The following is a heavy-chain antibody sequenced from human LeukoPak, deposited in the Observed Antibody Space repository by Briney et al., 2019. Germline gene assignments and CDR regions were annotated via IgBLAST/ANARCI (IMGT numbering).Heavy chain of an antibody. D-gene: IGHD5-18*01. CDR2: ISYTASYE. CDR1: GFTFRSYG. V-gene: IGHV3-30*18. CDR3: AKDLGDSVMVSLDY. Sequence: GGSLRLSCAASGFTFRSYGMHWVRQAPGEGLEWVAVISYTASYENYADSVKGRFTISRDNSKNTLYLQMNSLRAEDTAVYFCAKDLGDSVMVSLDYWGQGTLVTVSS. J-gene: IGHJ4*02.